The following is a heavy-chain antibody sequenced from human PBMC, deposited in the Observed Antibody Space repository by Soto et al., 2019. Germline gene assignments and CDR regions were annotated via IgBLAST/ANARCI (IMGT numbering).Heavy chain of an antibody. CDR1: GGSISSSNW. V-gene: IGHV4-4*02. CDR2: IYHSGST. J-gene: IGHJ4*02. Sequence: QVQLQESGPGLVKPSGTLSLTCAVSGGSISSSNWWSWVRQPPGKGLEWIGEIYHSGSTNYNPSLKSLVTISVDKSNSQCSLKLSSVTAADTAVYYCACNNDYRDYVLWVWGQGTLVTVSS. D-gene: IGHD4-17*01. CDR3: ACNNDYRDYVLWV.